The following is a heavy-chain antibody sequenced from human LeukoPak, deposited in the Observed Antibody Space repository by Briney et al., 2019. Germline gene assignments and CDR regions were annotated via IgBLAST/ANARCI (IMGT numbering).Heavy chain of an antibody. J-gene: IGHJ4*02. CDR3: AKALLLFSSDYFDY. Sequence: GGSLRLSCATSRFTFSNYSMTWVRQAPGQGLEWVSAISGSGGRTYYADSLKGRFTISRDNSKNTLYLQMNSLRAEDTAVYYCAKALLLFSSDYFDYWGQGTLVTVSS. CDR1: RFTFSNYS. V-gene: IGHV3-23*01. D-gene: IGHD3-10*01. CDR2: ISGSGGRT.